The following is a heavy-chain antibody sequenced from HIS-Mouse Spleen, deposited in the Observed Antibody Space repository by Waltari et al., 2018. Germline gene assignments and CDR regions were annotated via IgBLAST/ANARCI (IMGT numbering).Heavy chain of an antibody. D-gene: IGHD3-9*01. CDR2: ISWNRGSI. V-gene: IGHV3-9*01. J-gene: IGHJ3*02. CDR1: GFTFDDYA. CDR3: AKGLRTGSGAFDI. Sequence: EVQLVESGGGLVQPGRSLRLSCAASGFTFDDYAMHWVRQAPGEGLGWGSGISWNRGSIGYADSVKGRFTISRDNAKNSLYLQMNSLRAEDTALYYCAKGLRTGSGAFDIWGQGTMVTVSS.